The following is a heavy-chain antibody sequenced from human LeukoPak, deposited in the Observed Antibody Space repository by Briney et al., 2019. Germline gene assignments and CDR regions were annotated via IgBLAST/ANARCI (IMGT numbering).Heavy chain of an antibody. V-gene: IGHV3-7*03. CDR3: ARGSENYYYGMDV. CDR2: IKQDGSEK. J-gene: IGHJ6*04. CDR1: GFTFNSYW. D-gene: IGHD2/OR15-2a*01. Sequence: GGSLRLSCAAAGFTFNSYWMSWVSQAPGKGLEWVGNIKQDGSEKFYVDSVKGRFSISRDNAKNSLYLQMNSLRAEDTAVYYCARGSENYYYGMDVWGKGTTVTVSS.